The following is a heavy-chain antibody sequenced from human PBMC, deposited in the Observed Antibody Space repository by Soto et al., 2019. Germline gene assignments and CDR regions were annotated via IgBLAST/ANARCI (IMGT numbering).Heavy chain of an antibody. CDR1: GGSISSSSYY. CDR2: IYYSGTT. CDR3: ARQHWNERVYYYYGMDV. D-gene: IGHD1-1*01. Sequence: QLQLQESGPGLVKPSETLSLTCTVSGGSISSSSYYWGWIRQPPGRGLEWIGNIYYSGTTYYNPSLKSRVTISVDTSKNQFSLKLSSVTAADTAVYYCARQHWNERVYYYYGMDVWGQGTTVTVSS. V-gene: IGHV4-39*01. J-gene: IGHJ6*02.